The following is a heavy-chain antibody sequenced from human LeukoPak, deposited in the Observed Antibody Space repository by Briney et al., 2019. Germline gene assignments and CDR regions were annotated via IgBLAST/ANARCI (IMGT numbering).Heavy chain of an antibody. CDR3: ARESPHTFYFDY. J-gene: IGHJ4*02. CDR2: IFPIFATA. CDR1: GGTFSSYA. V-gene: IGHV1-69*13. Sequence: ASVKVSCKASGGTFSSYAISWVRQAPGQGLEWMGRIFPIFATANYAQKFQGRVTITADESTSTAYMELSSLRSEDTAVYYCARESPHTFYFDYWGQGTLVTVSS. D-gene: IGHD3-16*01.